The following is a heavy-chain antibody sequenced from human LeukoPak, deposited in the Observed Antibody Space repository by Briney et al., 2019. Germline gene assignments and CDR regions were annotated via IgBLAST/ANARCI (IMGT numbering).Heavy chain of an antibody. D-gene: IGHD6-19*01. CDR1: GGSISSGDYY. CDR3: ARVSYSTGGRAEYFQH. CDR2: IYYSGST. V-gene: IGHV4-61*08. J-gene: IGHJ1*01. Sequence: PSETLSLTCTVSGGSISSGDYYWSWIRQPPGKRLEWIGYIYYSGSTNYNPSLKSQITISVDTSKNQFSLKLSSVTAADTAVYYCARVSYSTGGRAEYFQHWGQGTLVTVSS.